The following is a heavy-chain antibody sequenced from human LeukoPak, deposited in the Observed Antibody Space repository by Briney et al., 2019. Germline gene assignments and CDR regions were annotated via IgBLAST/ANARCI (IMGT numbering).Heavy chain of an antibody. CDR1: GVTLSNYA. CDR3: AKWYYYDSSGYYYGSPDDAFDI. Sequence: GGSLRLSCVASGVTLSNYAMSWVRQAPGKGLEWVSAISGSGGSTYYADSVKGRFTISRDNSKNTLYLQMNSLRAEDTAVYYCAKWYYYDSSGYYYGSPDDAFDIWGQGTMVTVSS. J-gene: IGHJ3*02. CDR2: ISGSGGST. V-gene: IGHV3-23*01. D-gene: IGHD3-22*01.